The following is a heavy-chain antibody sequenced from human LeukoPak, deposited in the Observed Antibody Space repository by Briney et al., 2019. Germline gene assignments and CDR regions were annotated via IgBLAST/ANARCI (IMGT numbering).Heavy chain of an antibody. D-gene: IGHD6-6*01. CDR2: ISSSSSTI. J-gene: IGHJ4*02. Sequence: GSLRLSCAASGFTFSSYSMNWVRQAPGKGLEWVSYISSSSSTIYYADSVKGRFTISRDNAKNSLYLHMNSLRDEDTPVYVCTRASFEYSSSSRADYWGQGTLVTVSS. CDR3: TRASFEYSSSSRADY. CDR1: GFTFSSYS. V-gene: IGHV3-48*02.